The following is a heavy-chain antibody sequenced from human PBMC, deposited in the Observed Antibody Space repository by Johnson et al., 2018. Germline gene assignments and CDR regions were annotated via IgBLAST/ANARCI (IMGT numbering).Heavy chain of an antibody. Sequence: QVQLVQSGGGVVQPGRSLRLSCAASGFTFSSYGMHWVRQAPGKGLEWVAVISYDGSNKYYADSVKGRFTISRDNSKNTLYLQMNSLRAGDTAVYYCANSRGYYGSRGYYAFDIWGQGTMVTVSS. CDR2: ISYDGSNK. CDR1: GFTFSSYG. CDR3: ANSRGYYGSRGYYAFDI. J-gene: IGHJ3*02. D-gene: IGHD3-22*01. V-gene: IGHV3-30*18.